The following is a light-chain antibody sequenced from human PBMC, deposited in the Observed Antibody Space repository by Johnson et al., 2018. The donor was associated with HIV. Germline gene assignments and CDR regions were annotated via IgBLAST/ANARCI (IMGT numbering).Light chain of an antibody. V-gene: IGLV1-51*01. Sequence: QSVLTQPPSVSAAPGQKVTISCSGSSSNIGNNYVSWYQQLPGTAPKLLIYDNNKRPSGIPDRFSGSKSGTSATLGITGLQTGDEADYYSGTWDSSLSAGSYVFRTGTKVTAL. J-gene: IGLJ1*01. CDR1: SSNIGNNY. CDR2: DNN. CDR3: GTWDSSLSAGSYV.